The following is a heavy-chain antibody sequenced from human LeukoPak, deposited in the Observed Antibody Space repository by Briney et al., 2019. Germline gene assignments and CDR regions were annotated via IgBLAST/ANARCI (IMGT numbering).Heavy chain of an antibody. CDR3: AKDQKTFLDAFDI. V-gene: IGHV3-9*01. CDR2: ISWNSGSI. Sequence: PGRSLRLSCAASGFTFDDYAMHWVRQAPGKGLEWVSGISWNSGSIGYADSVKGRFTISRDNAKNSLYLQMNSLRAEDTALNYCAKDQKTFLDAFDIWGQGTMVTVSS. CDR1: GFTFDDYA. J-gene: IGHJ3*02.